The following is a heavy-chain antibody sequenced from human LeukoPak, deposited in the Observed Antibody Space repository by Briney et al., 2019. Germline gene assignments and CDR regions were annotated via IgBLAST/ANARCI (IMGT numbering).Heavy chain of an antibody. J-gene: IGHJ4*02. CDR1: GFTFNSYW. CDR2: IKQDGNKK. Sequence: PGGSLRLSCATSGFTFNSYWMAWVRQAPGKGLEWVANIKQDGNKKYYVDSVKRRFTISRDNAKNSLYLQMNSLRVEDTAVYYCARDGDYDWNYRSGFDYWGQGTLVTVSS. D-gene: IGHD1-7*01. CDR3: ARDGDYDWNYRSGFDY. V-gene: IGHV3-7*01.